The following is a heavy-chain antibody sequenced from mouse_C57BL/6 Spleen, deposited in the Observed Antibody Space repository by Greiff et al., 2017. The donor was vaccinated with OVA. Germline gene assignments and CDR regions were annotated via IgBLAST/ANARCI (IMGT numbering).Heavy chain of an antibody. Sequence: VQLQESGPELVKPGASVKISCKASGYSFTSYYIHWVKQRPGQGLEWIGWIYPGSGNTKYNEKFKGKATLTADTSSSTSYMQLSSLTSEDSAVYYCARSRGYDGVDYWGQGTTLTVSS. J-gene: IGHJ2*01. D-gene: IGHD2-2*01. V-gene: IGHV1-66*01. CDR3: ARSRGYDGVDY. CDR2: IYPGSGNT. CDR1: GYSFTSYY.